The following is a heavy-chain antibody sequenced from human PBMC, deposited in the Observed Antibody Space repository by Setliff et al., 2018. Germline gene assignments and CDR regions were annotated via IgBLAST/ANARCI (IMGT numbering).Heavy chain of an antibody. CDR2: MNPNNGNT. D-gene: IGHD1-1*01. J-gene: IGHJ4*02. V-gene: IGHV1-8*02. CDR1: GYTFINYE. Sequence: ASVKVSCKASGYTFINYEINWVRQATGQGLEWMGGMNPNNGNTGYAQKFQGRVTMTRNTSISTAYMELSSLRSEDTAVYYCARVRRSGFDYWGQGTLVTVSS. CDR3: ARVRRSGFDY.